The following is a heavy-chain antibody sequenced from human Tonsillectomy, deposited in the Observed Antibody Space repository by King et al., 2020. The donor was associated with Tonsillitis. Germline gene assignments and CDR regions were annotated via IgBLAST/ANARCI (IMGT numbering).Heavy chain of an antibody. CDR1: GFTFGDYA. CDR2: IRSKTYGATT. D-gene: IGHD1-26*01. V-gene: IGHV3-49*03. CDR3: TRVRWEILSPAYYYYYMDV. Sequence: VQLVESGGGLVQPGRSLRLSCTASGFTFGDYAVSWFRQAPGKGPEWLAFIRSKTYGATTEYAASVKGRFTISRDDSKSIAYLQMNSLKTEDTAVYYCTRVRWEILSPAYYYYYMDVWGKGTTVTVSS. J-gene: IGHJ6*03.